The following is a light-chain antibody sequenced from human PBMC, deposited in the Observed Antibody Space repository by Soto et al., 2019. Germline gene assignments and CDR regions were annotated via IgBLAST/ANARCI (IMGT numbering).Light chain of an antibody. CDR1: QGVSRY. Sequence: EIVLTQSPATLSLSPGERAPLPRRASQGVSRYLAWYQHKVGQAPRLLIYDASSRATGIPARFSGSGSGTDFTLTISSLEPEDFAVYYCHQRSNWPWTFGQGTKVDIK. CDR2: DAS. CDR3: HQRSNWPWT. V-gene: IGKV3-11*01. J-gene: IGKJ1*01.